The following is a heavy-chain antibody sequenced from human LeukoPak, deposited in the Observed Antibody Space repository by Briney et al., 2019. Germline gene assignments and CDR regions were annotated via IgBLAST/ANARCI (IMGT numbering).Heavy chain of an antibody. Sequence: PSETLSLTCTVSGYSISSGYYWGWIRQPPGKGLEWIGTIYHSGSTYYNPSLKSRVTISVDTSKNQFSLKLSSVTAADMALYYCSRASSTSYYDYWGQGTLVT. D-gene: IGHD6-19*01. CDR3: SRASSTSYYDY. CDR1: GYSISSGYY. CDR2: IYHSGST. V-gene: IGHV4-38-2*02. J-gene: IGHJ4*02.